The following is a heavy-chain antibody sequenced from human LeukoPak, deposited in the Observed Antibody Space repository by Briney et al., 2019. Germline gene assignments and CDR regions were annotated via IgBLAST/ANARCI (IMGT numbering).Heavy chain of an antibody. Sequence: ASVKVSCKASGYTFTGYYMHWVRQAPGQGLEWMGRINPNSGGTNYAQKFQGRVTMTRDTSISTAYMELSRLRSDDTAVYYCATRITGTTYFLVGFGPWGQGTLVTVSS. D-gene: IGHD1-7*01. J-gene: IGHJ5*02. CDR3: ATRITGTTYFLVGFGP. CDR1: GYTFTGYY. CDR2: INPNSGGT. V-gene: IGHV1-2*06.